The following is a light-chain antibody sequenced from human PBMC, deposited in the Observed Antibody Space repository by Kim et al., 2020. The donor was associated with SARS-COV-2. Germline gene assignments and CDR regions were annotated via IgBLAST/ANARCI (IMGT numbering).Light chain of an antibody. Sequence: AYVGDRVTITCRASQSIANYLNWYQQRPGKAPNLLIYAASSLQSGVPSRFSGSGSGTDFTLTISSLQPEDFATYYCQQSFITPRTFGQGTKVDIK. V-gene: IGKV1-39*01. CDR1: QSIANY. J-gene: IGKJ1*01. CDR3: QQSFITPRT. CDR2: AAS.